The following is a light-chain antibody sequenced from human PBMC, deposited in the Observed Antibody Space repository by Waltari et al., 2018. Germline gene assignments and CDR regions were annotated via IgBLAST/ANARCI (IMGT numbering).Light chain of an antibody. J-gene: IGKJ1*01. CDR2: SAS. CDR3: QQSYSTLRT. Sequence: DIQMTQSPSSLSASVGDRVTITCRASQRISTYLNWYQQKPGKAPKLLIYSASSLQSGVPSRFSGSGSGTDFSLTSTSLQPEDFATYYCQQSYSTLRTFGQGTKVEVK. V-gene: IGKV1-39*01. CDR1: QRISTY.